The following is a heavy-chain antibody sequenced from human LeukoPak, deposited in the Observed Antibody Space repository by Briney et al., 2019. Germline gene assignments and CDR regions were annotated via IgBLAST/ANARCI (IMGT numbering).Heavy chain of an antibody. CDR3: ARVSWYGFDI. V-gene: IGHV3-48*02. Sequence: GGSLRLSCAASGFTFSSSTMNWLRQAPGKGLEWVSYVSGSSTTIHYADSVKGRFTISRDNAKTSLYLQMNSLRDEDTAVYYCARVSWYGFDIWGQGTMVTVSS. CDR1: GFTFSSST. D-gene: IGHD2-15*01. J-gene: IGHJ3*02. CDR2: VSGSSTTI.